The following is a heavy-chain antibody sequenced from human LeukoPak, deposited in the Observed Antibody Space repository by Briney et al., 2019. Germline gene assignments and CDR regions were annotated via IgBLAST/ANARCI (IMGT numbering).Heavy chain of an antibody. D-gene: IGHD1-1*01. J-gene: IGHJ4*02. CDR3: ATGYTTGSDY. CDR2: IYYTGAT. V-gene: IGHV4-39*01. Sequence: SETLSLTCTVSGVSISTDHYYWAWIRQPPGQGLEWVASIYYTGATYYNLSLKSRLTISIDTSNNPFSLTLSSVRAADTAVYYCATGYTTGSDYWGQGTLVTVSS. CDR1: GVSISTDHYY.